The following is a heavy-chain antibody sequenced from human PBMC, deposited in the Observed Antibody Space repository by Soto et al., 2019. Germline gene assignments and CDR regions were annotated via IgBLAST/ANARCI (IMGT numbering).Heavy chain of an antibody. Sequence: VLLNVSCKASGYTKTGYYMHWGRQTQEKGLEWMGWINPNSGGTNYAQKVQGWVTMTRATSISTAYMELSRLRSDDTAVFYWARSSIAARARALDIWCQGIMVTVS. J-gene: IGHJ3*02. V-gene: IGHV1-2*04. CDR1: GYTKTGYY. D-gene: IGHD6-6*01. CDR3: ARSSIAARARALDI. CDR2: INPNSGGT.